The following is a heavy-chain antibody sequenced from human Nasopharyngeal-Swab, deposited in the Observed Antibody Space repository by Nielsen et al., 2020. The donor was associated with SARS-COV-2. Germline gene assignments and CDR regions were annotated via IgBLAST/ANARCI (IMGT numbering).Heavy chain of an antibody. CDR3: AKDRYSWVAAAAPGVYFDY. V-gene: IGHV3-30*18. D-gene: IGHD6-13*01. CDR1: GFAFSSYG. J-gene: IGHJ4*02. Sequence: GESLKISCVASGFAFSSYGMHWVRQAPGKGLEWVVVISYDGSYTNYTDSVKGRFPISRDNSKDTVYLQMNSLRPEDTAVYYCAKDRYSWVAAAAPGVYFDYWGQGTLVTVSS. CDR2: ISYDGSYT.